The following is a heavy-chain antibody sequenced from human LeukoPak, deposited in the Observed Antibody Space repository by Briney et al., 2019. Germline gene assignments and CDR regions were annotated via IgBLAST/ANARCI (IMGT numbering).Heavy chain of an antibody. CDR2: ISYDGSNK. CDR3: AREVGTPQAFDI. D-gene: IGHD1-26*01. CDR1: GFTFSSYA. V-gene: IGHV3-30-3*01. Sequence: GGSLRLSCAASGFTFSSYAMHWVRQAPGKGLEWVAVISYDGSNKYYADSVKGRFTISRDNAKNSLYLQMNSLKAEDTAIYYCAREVGTPQAFDIWGQGTMVTVSS. J-gene: IGHJ3*02.